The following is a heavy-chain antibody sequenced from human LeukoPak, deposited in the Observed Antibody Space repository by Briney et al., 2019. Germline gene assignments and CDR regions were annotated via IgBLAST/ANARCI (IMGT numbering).Heavy chain of an antibody. CDR2: ISYDGSNK. CDR3: ARDGDPTGYFDY. CDR1: GFTFSSYA. J-gene: IGHJ4*02. Sequence: GGSLRLSCAASGFTFSSYAMHWVRQAPGKGLEWVAVISYDGSNKYYADSVKGRFTISRDNSKNTLYLQMNSLRAEDTAVYYCARDGDPTGYFDYWGQGTLVTVSS. V-gene: IGHV3-30-3*01.